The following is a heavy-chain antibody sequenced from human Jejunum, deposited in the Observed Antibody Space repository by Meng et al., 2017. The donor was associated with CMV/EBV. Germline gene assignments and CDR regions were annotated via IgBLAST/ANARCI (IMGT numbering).Heavy chain of an antibody. J-gene: IGHJ4*02. CDR1: ISNADSY. Sequence: ISNADSYWNWIRQSPGKGLEWIGYIYYRGSAYYTPSLKSRLNMSVDTSKNQFSLHLSSVTAADTAVYYCARAYAYYYDSSVYYFDYWGQGALVTVSS. CDR2: IYYRGSA. CDR3: ARAYAYYYDSSVYYFDY. V-gene: IGHV4-30-4*08. D-gene: IGHD3-22*01.